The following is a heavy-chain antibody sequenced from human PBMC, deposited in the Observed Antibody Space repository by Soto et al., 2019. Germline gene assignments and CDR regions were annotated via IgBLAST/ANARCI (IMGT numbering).Heavy chain of an antibody. CDR1: GFTFSSYG. D-gene: IGHD4-17*01. Sequence: QVQLVESGGGVVQPGRSLRLSCAASGFTFSSYGMHWVRQAPGKGLEWVAVISYDGSNKYYADSVKGRFTISRDNSKYTLYLQMNSLRAEDTAVYYCASGGYYGDHVRAFDIWGQGTMVTVSS. J-gene: IGHJ3*02. CDR2: ISYDGSNK. V-gene: IGHV3-30*03. CDR3: ASGGYYGDHVRAFDI.